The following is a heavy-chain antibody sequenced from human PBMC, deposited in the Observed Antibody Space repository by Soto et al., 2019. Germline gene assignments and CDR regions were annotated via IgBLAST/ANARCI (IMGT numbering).Heavy chain of an antibody. Sequence: QLQLQESGPGLVKPSETLSLTCTVSGGSIRSCLYYWGWIRQPPGKVLEWIGSSFYSGNTSYNPSLIIRVNLPGDTPQDTCSQHLRTGTAAVTAVYFCACIVSGGYSYCFYCYGMDFWGQGTTVTVSS. CDR1: GGSIRSCLYY. CDR3: ACIVSGGYSYCFYCYGMDF. CDR2: SFYSGNT. J-gene: IGHJ6*02. V-gene: IGHV4-39*01. D-gene: IGHD5-18*01.